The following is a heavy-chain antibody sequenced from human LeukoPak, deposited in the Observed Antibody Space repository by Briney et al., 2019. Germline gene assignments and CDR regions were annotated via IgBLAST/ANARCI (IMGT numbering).Heavy chain of an antibody. J-gene: IGHJ4*02. V-gene: IGHV3-7*01. CDR2: IKQDGSEK. D-gene: IGHD6-13*01. Sequence: GGSPRLSRAASGFTFSSCAMSWVRQAPGKGLEWVANIKQDGSEKYYVDSVKGRFTISRDNAKNSLYLQMNSLRAEDTAVYYCARGSLSAAVAEDYWGQGTLVTVSS. CDR3: ARGSLSAAVAEDY. CDR1: GFTFSSCA.